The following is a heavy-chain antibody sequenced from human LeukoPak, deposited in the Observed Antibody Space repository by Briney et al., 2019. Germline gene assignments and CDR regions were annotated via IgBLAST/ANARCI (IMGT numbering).Heavy chain of an antibody. CDR2: ISWDGGST. CDR1: GFTFDDYT. D-gene: IGHD2-15*01. J-gene: IGHJ4*02. V-gene: IGHV3-43*01. Sequence: PGGSLRLSCAASGFTFDDYTMHWVRQAPGKGLEWVSLISWDGGSTYYADSVKGRFTISRDNSKNSLYLQMSSLRTEDTALYYCAKDGGGMSSGGSCLDYWGQGTLVTVSS. CDR3: AKDGGGMSSGGSCLDY.